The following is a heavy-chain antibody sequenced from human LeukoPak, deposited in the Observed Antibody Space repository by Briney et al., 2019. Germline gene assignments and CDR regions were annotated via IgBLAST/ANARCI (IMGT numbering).Heavy chain of an antibody. D-gene: IGHD2-15*01. J-gene: IGHJ3*02. CDR3: ARDFSVDDDAFDI. CDR2: INYSGRT. V-gene: IGHV4-59*01. CDR1: GGSIRTYY. Sequence: SETLSLTCTVSGGSIRTYYWNWFRQTPGKGLEWIGYINYSGRTKYNPSLKSRVIISVDMSKNQFSLKLTSVTAADTAVYYCARDFSVDDDAFDIWGQGTVVTVSS.